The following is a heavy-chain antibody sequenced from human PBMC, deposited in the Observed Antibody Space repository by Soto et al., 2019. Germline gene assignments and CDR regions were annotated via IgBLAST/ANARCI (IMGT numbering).Heavy chain of an antibody. CDR2: INHSGST. Sequence: SETLSLTCAVYGGSFSGYYWSWIRQPPGKGLEWIGEINHSGSTNYNPSLKSRVTISVDTSKNQFSLKLSSVTAADTSVYYCARGPIAVAGRGFDYWGQGTLVTVSS. CDR1: GGSFSGYY. CDR3: ARGPIAVAGRGFDY. V-gene: IGHV4-34*01. J-gene: IGHJ4*02. D-gene: IGHD6-19*01.